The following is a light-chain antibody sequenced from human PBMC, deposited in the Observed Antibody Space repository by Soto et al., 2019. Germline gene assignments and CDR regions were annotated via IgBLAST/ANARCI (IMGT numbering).Light chain of an antibody. J-gene: IGLJ2*01. Sequence: QAVVTQPPSVSGAPGQRVTISCTGSRSNIGAGYDVHWYQQLPGTAPKLLIYGTNNRPSGVPDRFSGSKSGMSASLAITGLQAADEANYYCCSYASSATLMVGVGTQLTVL. CDR2: GTN. CDR3: CSYASSATLM. CDR1: RSNIGAGYD. V-gene: IGLV1-40*01.